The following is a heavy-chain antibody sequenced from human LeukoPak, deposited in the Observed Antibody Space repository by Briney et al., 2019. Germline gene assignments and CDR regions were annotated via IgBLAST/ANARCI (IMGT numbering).Heavy chain of an antibody. Sequence: PGGSLRLSGAASGFTFSSYTMNWVRQAPGKGLEWVACISKGSTYIYYADSVKGRFTISRDNAKNSVDLQMNSLRAEDTAVYYCAREEDSSAIRSSDGMDVWGQGTTVTVSS. D-gene: IGHD6-6*01. J-gene: IGHJ6*02. V-gene: IGHV3-21*01. CDR1: GFTFSSYT. CDR3: AREEDSSAIRSSDGMDV. CDR2: ISKGSTYI.